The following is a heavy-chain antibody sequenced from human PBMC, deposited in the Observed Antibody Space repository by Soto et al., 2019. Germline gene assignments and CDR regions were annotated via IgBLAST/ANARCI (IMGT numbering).Heavy chain of an antibody. CDR3: AIGRTGSNRDYWA. D-gene: IGHD4-17*01. J-gene: IGHJ5*02. CDR1: GNTLNTDT. V-gene: IGHV1-69*02. CDR2: IIPLIGVG. Sequence: QVQLVQSGAEVKKPGSSVKVSCKPSGNTLNTDTITWLRQAPGQGLEWMGRIIPLIGVGTYAQKFQDRVTITADKSSTTVYMEVTSLTSEDTATYYCAIGRTGSNRDYWAWGQGTQVSVS.